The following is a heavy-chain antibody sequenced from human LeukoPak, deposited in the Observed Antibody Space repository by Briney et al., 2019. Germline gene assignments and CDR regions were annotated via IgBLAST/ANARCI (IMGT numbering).Heavy chain of an antibody. CDR3: ARAIRGYQPLLPFDY. CDR1: GYSFTSYW. J-gene: IGHJ4*02. D-gene: IGHD2-2*01. CDR2: IYPGDSDT. Sequence: KLGESLKISCKGSGYSFTSYWIGWVRQMPGKGLEWMGIIYPGDSDTRYSPSFQGQVTVSADKSISTAYLQWSSLKASDTAMYYCARAIRGYQPLLPFDYWGQGTLVTVSS. V-gene: IGHV5-51*01.